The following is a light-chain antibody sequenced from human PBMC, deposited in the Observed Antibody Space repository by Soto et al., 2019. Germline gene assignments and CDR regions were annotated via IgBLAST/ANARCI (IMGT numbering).Light chain of an antibody. CDR2: GAF. CDR1: QDISSH. V-gene: IGKV1-9*01. CDR3: QQLNNYPPT. J-gene: IGKJ1*01. Sequence: DIQLTQSPSFLSASVGDRVTITCRASQDISSHLAWYEQKPGKAPKLVIYGAFTLQSGVPSRFSGSRSGTEFTLTISSLQPEDFATNYCQQLNNYPPTFGQGTKVEIK.